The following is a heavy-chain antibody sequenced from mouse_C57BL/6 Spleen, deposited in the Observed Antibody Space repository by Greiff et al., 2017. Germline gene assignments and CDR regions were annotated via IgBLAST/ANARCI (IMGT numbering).Heavy chain of an antibody. CDR2: IRDGGGYT. Sequence: EVHLVESGGGLVKPGGSLNLSCAASGFTLSSYAMSWVRHTPEKRLEWVATIRDGGGYTYYQDNVKGRFTISRDNAKNNLYLQMSHLKSEDTAMYYCARDLYYGSSYGYIDVWGTGTTVTVSS. J-gene: IGHJ1*03. CDR1: GFTLSSYA. CDR3: ARDLYYGSSYGYIDV. D-gene: IGHD1-1*01. V-gene: IGHV5-4*01.